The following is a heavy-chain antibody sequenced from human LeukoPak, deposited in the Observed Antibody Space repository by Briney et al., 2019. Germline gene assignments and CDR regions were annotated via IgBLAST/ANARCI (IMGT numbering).Heavy chain of an antibody. Sequence: GGSLRLSCAAPGFTFSSYAMHWVRQAPGKGLEWVAVISYDGSNKYYADSVKGRFTISRDNSKNTLYLQMNSLRAEDTAVYYCARDEALAYCGGDCQTVGYYGMDVWGKGTTVTVSS. CDR2: ISYDGSNK. CDR1: GFTFSSYA. V-gene: IGHV3-30*04. D-gene: IGHD2-21*02. CDR3: ARDEALAYCGGDCQTVGYYGMDV. J-gene: IGHJ6*04.